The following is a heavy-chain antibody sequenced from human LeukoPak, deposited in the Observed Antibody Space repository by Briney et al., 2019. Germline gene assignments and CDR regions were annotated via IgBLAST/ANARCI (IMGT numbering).Heavy chain of an antibody. Sequence: PGGSLRLSCAASGFTVSSYAMSWVRQAPGKGLKWVSAISGSGGSTYYADSVKGRFTIARDNSKNTLYLQLNSLRAEDTAVYYCAKDIMVRGRDKTQIDYWGQGTLVTVSS. J-gene: IGHJ4*02. V-gene: IGHV3-23*01. CDR3: AKDIMVRGRDKTQIDY. CDR2: ISGSGGST. D-gene: IGHD3-10*01. CDR1: GFTVSSYA.